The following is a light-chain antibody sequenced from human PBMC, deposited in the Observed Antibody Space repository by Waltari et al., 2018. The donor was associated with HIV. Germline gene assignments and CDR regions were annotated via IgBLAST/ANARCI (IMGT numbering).Light chain of an antibody. Sequence: QSVLTQPPSASGTPGQRVTISCSGGASTIGTNPVQWYQHFPGTAPNLLIYSSNRVSAWGPDRFSATKSGTSATLTISGLQSEDEAHYFCATGDDTGDGPMGFGRGTKVTV. V-gene: IGLV1-44*01. J-gene: IGLJ6*01. CDR3: ATGDDTGDGPMG. CDR1: ASTIGTNP. CDR2: SSN.